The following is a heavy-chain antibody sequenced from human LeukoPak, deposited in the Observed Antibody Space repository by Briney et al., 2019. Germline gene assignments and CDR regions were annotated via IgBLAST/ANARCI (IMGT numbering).Heavy chain of an antibody. D-gene: IGHD3-22*01. CDR2: IYYSGST. CDR1: GGSISIYY. CDR3: ARDRWYYYDSSGYYYSGAFDI. Sequence: SETLSLTCTVSGGSISIYYWSWIRQPPGKGLEWIGYIYYSGSTNYNPSLKSRVTISVGTSKNQFSLKLSSVTAADTAVYYCARDRWYYYDSSGYYYSGAFDIWGQGTMVTVSS. V-gene: IGHV4-59*01. J-gene: IGHJ3*02.